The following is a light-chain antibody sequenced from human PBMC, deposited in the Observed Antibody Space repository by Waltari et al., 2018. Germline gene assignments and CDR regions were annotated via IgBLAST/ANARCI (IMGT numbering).Light chain of an antibody. J-gene: IGKJ4*01. Sequence: DIQLTQSPSFLSASVGDRVTITCRASQGISSYLAWYQQKPGEAPKLLIYAASTLQSGVPSRFSGSGSGTEFTLTISSLQPEDFATYYCQHLNSYPPTFGGGTKVEIK. CDR3: QHLNSYPPT. CDR2: AAS. V-gene: IGKV1-9*01. CDR1: QGISSY.